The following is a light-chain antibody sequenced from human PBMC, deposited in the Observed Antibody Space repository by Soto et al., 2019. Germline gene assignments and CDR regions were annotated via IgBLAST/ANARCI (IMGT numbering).Light chain of an antibody. CDR3: QQYYTNVA. CDR1: QRVLYSSNNENY. CDR2: RAS. Sequence: DIVMTHSPASLSVSLVDSDTIHSKCIQRVLYSSNNENYLAWYQQKPGQPPKLLIYRASTRESGVPDRFSGSGSGTDFTLTISSLQAEDVAVYYCQQYYTNVAFGQGTRLEIK. J-gene: IGKJ5*01. V-gene: IGKV4-1*01.